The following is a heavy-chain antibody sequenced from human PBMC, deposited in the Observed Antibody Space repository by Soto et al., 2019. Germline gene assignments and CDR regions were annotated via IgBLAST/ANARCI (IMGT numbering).Heavy chain of an antibody. CDR2: INTYGST. J-gene: IGHJ6*02. CDR3: AKRQGQYYYAMNV. V-gene: IGHV3-53*01. CDR1: GFTVRSNY. Sequence: PGGSLRLSCAASGFTVRSNYMTWVRQAPGKGLEWVSIINTYGSTYYADSVKGRFTISRDTSKMFLQMNSLRAEDKAVYYCAKRQGQYYYAMNVWGQGTTVTVSS.